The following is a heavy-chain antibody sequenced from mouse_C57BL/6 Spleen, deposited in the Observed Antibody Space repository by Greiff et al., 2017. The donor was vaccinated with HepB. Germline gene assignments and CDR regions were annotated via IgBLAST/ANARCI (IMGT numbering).Heavy chain of an antibody. CDR1: GFSFTSYG. V-gene: IGHV2-5*01. J-gene: IGHJ3*01. CDR2: IWRGGST. CDR3: ATYDAWFAY. D-gene: IGHD2-3*01. Sequence: VKLVESGPGLVQPSQSLSITCTVSGFSFTSYGVHWVRQSPGKGLEWLGVIWRGGSTDYNAAFMSRLSITKDNSKSQVFFKMNSLQADDTAIYYCATYDAWFAYWGQGTLVTVSA.